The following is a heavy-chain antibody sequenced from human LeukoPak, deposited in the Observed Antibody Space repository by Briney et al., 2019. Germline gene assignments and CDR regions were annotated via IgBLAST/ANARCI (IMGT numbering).Heavy chain of an antibody. CDR3: ARQSYNIWTALSATDVFDI. Sequence: GEALEISFQGSGYRFPCYWIGWGRPMPGKGRAWMGIIYPGESDTRYSPSFQGQVTISADKSISTAYLQWSILKASDTAMYYCARQSYNIWTALSATDVFDIWGQGTMVSVPS. J-gene: IGHJ3*02. CDR2: IYPGESDT. V-gene: IGHV5-51*01. D-gene: IGHD3-9*01. CDR1: GYRFPCYW.